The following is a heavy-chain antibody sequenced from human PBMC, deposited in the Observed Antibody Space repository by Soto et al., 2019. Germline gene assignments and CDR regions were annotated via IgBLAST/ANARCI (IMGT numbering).Heavy chain of an antibody. Sequence: VQLVESGGGVVQPGRSLSLSCAASGFTFSSYAMHWVRQAPGKGLEWVSYISSSGSTIYYADSVKGRFTISRDNAKNSLYLQMNSLRAEDTAVYYCAREVTGTYFDYWGQGTLVTVSS. J-gene: IGHJ4*02. D-gene: IGHD1-7*01. CDR2: ISSSGSTI. CDR3: AREVTGTYFDY. CDR1: GFTFSSYA. V-gene: IGHV3-48*03.